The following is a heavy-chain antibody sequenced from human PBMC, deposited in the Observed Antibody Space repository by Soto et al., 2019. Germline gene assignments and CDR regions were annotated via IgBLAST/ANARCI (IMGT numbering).Heavy chain of an antibody. CDR3: VRDPQRNDY. CDR2: ISASNGNR. Sequence: QVQLVQSGAEVKKPGASVKVSCTASGYDFSSYGISWVRQAPGQGLEWMGWISASNGNRDYAQQFQGRVTMTSDTSRTTAYMELRSLRSDDTAVYYCVRDPQRNDYWGQGTLVNFSS. CDR1: GYDFSSYG. D-gene: IGHD2-2*01. J-gene: IGHJ4*02. V-gene: IGHV1-18*04.